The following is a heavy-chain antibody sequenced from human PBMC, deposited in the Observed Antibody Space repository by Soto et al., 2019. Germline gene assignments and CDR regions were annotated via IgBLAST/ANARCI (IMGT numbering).Heavy chain of an antibody. J-gene: IGHJ4*02. CDR2: IKSKAFGGTQ. CDR3: TRDHYGRGFSSGAFDS. V-gene: IGHV3-49*03. Sequence: GGSLRLSCSPSGFTFGDYAMNWFRQAPGKGLEWVGFIKSKAFGGTQEYAASVKGGYTISRDDSMSIAYLQMNSLKTDDTAVYYCTRDHYGRGFSSGAFDSWGQGTPVTVSS. D-gene: IGHD5-18*01. CDR1: GFTFGDYA.